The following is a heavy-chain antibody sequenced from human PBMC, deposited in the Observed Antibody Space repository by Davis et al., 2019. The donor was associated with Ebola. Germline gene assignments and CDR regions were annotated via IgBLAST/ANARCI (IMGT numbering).Heavy chain of an antibody. V-gene: IGHV4-61*01. CDR1: GGSVSSGSYY. J-gene: IGHJ6*02. Sequence: PSETLSLTCTVSGGSVSSGSYYWSWIRQPPGKGLEWIGYIYYSGSTNYNPSLKSRVTISVDTSKNQFSLKLSSVTAADTAVYYCARGSPLLSDLYYYYGMDVWGQGTTVTVSS. CDR2: IYYSGST. CDR3: ARGSPLLSDLYYYYGMDV. D-gene: IGHD2-21*01.